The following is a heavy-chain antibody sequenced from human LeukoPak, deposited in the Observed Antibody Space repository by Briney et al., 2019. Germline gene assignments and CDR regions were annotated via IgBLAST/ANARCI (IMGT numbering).Heavy chain of an antibody. CDR3: ARRQEWFGELLNFDY. D-gene: IGHD3-10*01. CDR1: GGSISSSSYY. V-gene: IGHV4-39*01. CDR2: IYYSGST. J-gene: IGHJ4*02. Sequence: PSETLSLTCTVSGGSISSSSYYWGWIRQPPGKGLEWIGSIYYSGSTYYNPSLKSRVTISVDTSKNLFSLKLSSVTAADTAVYYCARRQEWFGELLNFDYWGQGTLVTVSS.